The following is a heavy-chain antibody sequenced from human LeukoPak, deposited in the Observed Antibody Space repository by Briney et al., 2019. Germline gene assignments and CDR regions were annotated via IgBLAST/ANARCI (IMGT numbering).Heavy chain of an antibody. CDR3: ARMTTVTQDAFDI. J-gene: IGHJ3*02. CDR2: ISSSSSYI. Sequence: PGGSLRLSCAASGFTFSSYSMNWVRQAPGKGLEWVSSISSSSSYIYYADSVKGRFTISRDNAKNSLYLQMNSLRAEDTAVYYCARMTTVTQDAFDIWGQGTMVTVSS. CDR1: GFTFSSYS. D-gene: IGHD4-17*01. V-gene: IGHV3-21*01.